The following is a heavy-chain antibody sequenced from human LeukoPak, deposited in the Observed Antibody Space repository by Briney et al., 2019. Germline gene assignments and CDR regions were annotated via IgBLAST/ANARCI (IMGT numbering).Heavy chain of an antibody. V-gene: IGHV4-39*01. CDR1: GGSISGSSYY. Sequence: SETPSLTCTVSGGSISGSSYYWGWIRLPPGKGLEWIGRIYYTGSTYYNPSLKSRVTISVDTSKNQFSLNLTSVTAADTAVYYCARQNPLNWFDPWGRGTLATVSS. J-gene: IGHJ5*02. CDR2: IYYTGST. CDR3: ARQNPLNWFDP.